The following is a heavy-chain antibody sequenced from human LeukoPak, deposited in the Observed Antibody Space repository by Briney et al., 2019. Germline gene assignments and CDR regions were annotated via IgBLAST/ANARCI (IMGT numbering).Heavy chain of an antibody. J-gene: IGHJ5*02. Sequence: ASVKVSCKASGYTFTSYGISWVRQAPAQGLEWVGWISAYNGNTNYAQKLQGRVTMTTDTSTSTAYMELRSLRSDDTAVYYCVRDLVLLLPPPVEPPGNRFDPWGQGTLVTVSS. CDR3: VRDLVLLLPPPVEPPGNRFDP. CDR2: ISAYNGNT. CDR1: GYTFTSYG. V-gene: IGHV1-18*01. D-gene: IGHD3-22*01.